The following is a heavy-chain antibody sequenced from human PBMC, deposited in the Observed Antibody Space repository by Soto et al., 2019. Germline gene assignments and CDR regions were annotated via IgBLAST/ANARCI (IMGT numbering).Heavy chain of an antibody. CDR2: INPSGGST. V-gene: IGHV1-46*01. CDR3: AREKIAVAEYYYYGMDV. CDR1: GYTFTSYY. J-gene: IGHJ6*02. Sequence: ASVKVSCKASGYTFTSYYMHWVRQAPGQGLEWMGIINPSGGSTSYAQKFQGRVTMTRDTSTSTVYMELSSLRSEDTAVYYCAREKIAVAEYYYYGMDVWGQGTTVTVSS. D-gene: IGHD6-19*01.